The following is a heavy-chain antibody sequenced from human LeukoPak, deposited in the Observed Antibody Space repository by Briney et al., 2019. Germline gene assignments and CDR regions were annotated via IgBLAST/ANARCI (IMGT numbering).Heavy chain of an antibody. Sequence: PGGSLRLSCAASGFTFSNFAMNWVRQAPGKGLEWVSTISGSGGSTYYADSVKGRFTISRDNSKNTLYLQMNRLRAEDTAVYYCAKMVHTEQWLVPFDYWGQGTLVTVSS. CDR3: AKMVHTEQWLVPFDY. CDR1: GFTFSNFA. V-gene: IGHV3-23*01. D-gene: IGHD6-19*01. CDR2: ISGSGGST. J-gene: IGHJ4*02.